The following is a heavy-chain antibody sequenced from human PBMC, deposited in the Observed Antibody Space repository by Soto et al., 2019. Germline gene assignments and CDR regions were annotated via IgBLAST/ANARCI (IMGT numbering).Heavy chain of an antibody. V-gene: IGHV1-18*01. CDR3: AKDGGHGARMHICGMDV. D-gene: IGHD2-21*01. CDR2: ISGHSGCT. CDR1: GYPFTNYG. Sequence: QLQLVQSGVEVKKPGASVRVSCKASGYPFTNYGINWVRQAPGQGLEWMGWISGHSGCTKYGPKFRDRITMATDTSSKTAYMELRSLRSDDTAVYYCAKDGGHGARMHICGMDVWGQGTTVTVSS. J-gene: IGHJ6*02.